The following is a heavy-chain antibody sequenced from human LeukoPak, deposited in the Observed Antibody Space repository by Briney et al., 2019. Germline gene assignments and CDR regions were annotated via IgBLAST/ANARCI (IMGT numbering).Heavy chain of an antibody. D-gene: IGHD3-22*01. CDR1: GGSISSGGYS. J-gene: IGHJ4*02. Sequence: SQTLSLTCAVSGGSISSGGYSWSWIRQPPGKGLEWIGYIYHSGSTYYNPSLKSRVTISVDRSKNQFSLKLSSVTAADTAVYYCARGGYYYDSSGYYSIVDYWGQGTLVTVSS. V-gene: IGHV4-30-2*01. CDR2: IYHSGST. CDR3: ARGGYYYDSSGYYSIVDY.